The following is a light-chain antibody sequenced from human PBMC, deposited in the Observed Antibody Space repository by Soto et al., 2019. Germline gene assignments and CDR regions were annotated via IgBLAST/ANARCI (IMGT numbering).Light chain of an antibody. CDR2: DVS. CDR1: SSDVGGYNY. V-gene: IGLV2-14*03. Sequence: QSALTQPASVSGSPGQSITISCTGTSSDVGGYNYVSWYQHHPGKAPKLMIFDVSNRPSGVSNRFSGSKSGNTASLTISGLQPEDEADYNCSSYTTSNTRQIVFGTGTKLTVL. J-gene: IGLJ1*01. CDR3: SSYTTSNTRQIV.